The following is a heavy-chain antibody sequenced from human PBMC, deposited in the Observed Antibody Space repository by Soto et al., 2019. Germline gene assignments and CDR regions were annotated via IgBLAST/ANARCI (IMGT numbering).Heavy chain of an antibody. CDR3: PRDRAGQQLGPFDY. Sequence: ASVKVSCKASGYTFTSYAIHWVRQAPEQRLEWMGCINAGNGNTKDSQKFQGRFTITRDTSAITAYMELTSLRSEDTAVYYCPRDRAGQQLGPFDYWGQGTLVTVSS. CDR1: GYTFTSYA. J-gene: IGHJ4*02. CDR2: INAGNGNT. D-gene: IGHD6-13*01. V-gene: IGHV1-3*01.